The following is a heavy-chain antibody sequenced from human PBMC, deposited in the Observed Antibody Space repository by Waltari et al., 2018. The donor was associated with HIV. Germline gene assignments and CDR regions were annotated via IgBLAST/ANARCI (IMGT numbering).Heavy chain of an antibody. V-gene: IGHV3-23*04. CDR3: AKDFDTSGLPYVVIDS. Sequence: EVKLVQSGGGLVQPGGSLRLSRADSGVTFRSHALSSVRQTPGKGLQWVSTISGSGSHTYYADSAKGRFTISRDNSENTLFLQMTRLRVEDTARYFCAKDFDTSGLPYVVIDSWGQGTLVTVSS. J-gene: IGHJ4*02. CDR1: GVTFRSHA. CDR2: ISGSGSHT. D-gene: IGHD3-22*01.